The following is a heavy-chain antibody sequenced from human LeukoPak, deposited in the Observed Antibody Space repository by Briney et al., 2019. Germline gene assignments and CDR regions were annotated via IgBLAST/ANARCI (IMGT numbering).Heavy chain of an antibody. CDR2: ISSDENNK. D-gene: IGHD4-23*01. CDR3: AKSPAVDAASDI. J-gene: IGHJ3*02. V-gene: IGHV3-30*18. Sequence: GRSLRLSCVASGLTLSREGLHWVRQAPGKGLEWVAVISSDENNKYYADSVKGRFSISRDNSKNTLYLQMNSLRAEDTAVYYCAKSPAVDAASDIWGQGTMVTVSS. CDR1: GLTLSREG.